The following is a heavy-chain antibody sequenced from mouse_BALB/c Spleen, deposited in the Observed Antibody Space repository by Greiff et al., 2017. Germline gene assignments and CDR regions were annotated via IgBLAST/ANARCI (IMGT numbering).Heavy chain of an antibody. J-gene: IGHJ4*01. V-gene: IGHV2-9*02. CDR2: IWAGGST. CDR1: GFSLTSYG. CDR3: ARDRPYYAMDY. Sequence: VKLQQSGPGLVAPSQSLSITCTVSGFSLTSYGVHWVRQPPGKGLEWLGVIWAGGSTNYNSALMSRLSISKDNSKRQVFLKMNSLQTDDTAMYYGARDRPYYAMDYWGQGTSVTVSS.